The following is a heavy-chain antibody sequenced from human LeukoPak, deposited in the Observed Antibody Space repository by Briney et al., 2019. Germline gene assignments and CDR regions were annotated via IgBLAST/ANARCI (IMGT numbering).Heavy chain of an antibody. V-gene: IGHV4-39*01. Sequence: SETLSLTCTVSGGSISSSSYYWGWIRQPPGKGLEWIGSIYYSGSTYYNPSLKSRVTISVDTSKNQFSLKLCSVTAADTAVYYCARVPAARGYYYYYYMDVWGKGTTVTVSS. CDR1: GGSISSSSYY. CDR3: ARVPAARGYYYYYYMDV. D-gene: IGHD2-2*01. CDR2: IYYSGST. J-gene: IGHJ6*03.